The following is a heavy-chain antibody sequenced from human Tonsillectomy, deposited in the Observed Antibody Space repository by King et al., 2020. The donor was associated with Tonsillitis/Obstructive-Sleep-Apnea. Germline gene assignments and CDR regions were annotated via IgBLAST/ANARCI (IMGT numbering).Heavy chain of an antibody. CDR2: INSDGSST. CDR3: ARDDPPAAWLQLGPY. D-gene: IGHD5-12*01. J-gene: IGHJ4*02. Sequence: VQLVESGGGLVQPGGSLRLSCAASGFTFSSYWMHWVRQAPGKGLVWVSRINSDGSSTSYADSVKGRFTISRDNAKNTLYLQMNSLRAEDTAVYYCARDDPPAAWLQLGPYWGQGTLVTVSS. V-gene: IGHV3-74*01. CDR1: GFTFSSYW.